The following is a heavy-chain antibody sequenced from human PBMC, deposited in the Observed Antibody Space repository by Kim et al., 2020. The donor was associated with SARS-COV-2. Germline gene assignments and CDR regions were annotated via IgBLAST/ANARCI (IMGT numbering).Heavy chain of an antibody. J-gene: IGHJ6*02. Sequence: GGSLRLSCAASGFTFSSYAMHWVRQAPGKGLEWVAVISYDGSNKYYADSVKGRFTISRDNSKNTLYLQMNSLRAEDTAVYYCAREAAGFGAFYYYYGMDVWGQGTTVTVSS. CDR3: AREAAGFGAFYYYYGMDV. D-gene: IGHD3-10*01. CDR2: ISYDGSNK. V-gene: IGHV3-30*04. CDR1: GFTFSSYA.